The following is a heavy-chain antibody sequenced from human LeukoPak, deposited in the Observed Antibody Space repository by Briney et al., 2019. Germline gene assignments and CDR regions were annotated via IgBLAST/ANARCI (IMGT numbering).Heavy chain of an antibody. D-gene: IGHD6-19*01. CDR1: GGSISSYY. J-gene: IGHJ4*02. CDR2: IYYSGST. V-gene: IGHV4-39*01. CDR3: ATTRPDSGWYGY. Sequence: PSETLSLTCTVSGGSISSYYWGWIRQPPGKGLEWIGSIYYSGSTYYNPSLKSRVTISVDTSKNQFSLKLSSVTAADTAVYYCATTRPDSGWYGYWGQGILVTVSS.